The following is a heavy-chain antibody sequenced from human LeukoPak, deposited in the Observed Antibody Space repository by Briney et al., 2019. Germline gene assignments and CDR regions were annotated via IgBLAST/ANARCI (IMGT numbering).Heavy chain of an antibody. Sequence: SETLSLTCTVSGGSISGSSYYWEWIRQTPGKGLEWVASIYYSGNTYYNPSLKSRVTISVDTSKNQFSLKLSSVTPEDTAVYYCARDTEGETDYYDSLDAFDIWGQGTMVTVSS. J-gene: IGHJ3*02. CDR3: ARDTEGETDYYDSLDAFDI. CDR1: GGSISGSSYY. D-gene: IGHD3-22*01. V-gene: IGHV4-39*02. CDR2: IYYSGNT.